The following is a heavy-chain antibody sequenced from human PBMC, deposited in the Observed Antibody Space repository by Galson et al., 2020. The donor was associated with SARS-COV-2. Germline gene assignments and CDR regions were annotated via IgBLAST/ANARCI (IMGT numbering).Heavy chain of an antibody. CDR3: ARLNPTSGSYYDALDI. V-gene: IGHV3-73*01. D-gene: IGHD3-10*01. CDR2: IRSKANSYAT. J-gene: IGHJ3*02. Sequence: GGSLRLSCAASGFTFSGSAMHCVRQASGKGLEWVGRIRSKANSYATAYAASVKGRFTISRDDSKNTAYLQMNSLKTEDTAVYYCARLNPTSGSYYDALDIWGQGTMVTVSS. CDR1: GFTFSGSA.